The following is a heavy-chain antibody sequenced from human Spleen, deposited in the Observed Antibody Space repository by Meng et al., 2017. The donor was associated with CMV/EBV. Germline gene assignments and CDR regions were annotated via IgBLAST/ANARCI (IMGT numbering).Heavy chain of an antibody. CDR1: GGSISSSSYY. Sequence: SETLSLTCTVSGGSISSSSYYWGWIRQPPGKGLEWIGSIYYSGSTYYNPSLKSRVTISVDTSKNQFSLKLSSVTAADTAVYYCARDYSGGFEGWFDPWGQGTLVTVSS. D-gene: IGHD2-15*01. V-gene: IGHV4-39*07. CDR2: IYYSGST. CDR3: ARDYSGGFEGWFDP. J-gene: IGHJ5*02.